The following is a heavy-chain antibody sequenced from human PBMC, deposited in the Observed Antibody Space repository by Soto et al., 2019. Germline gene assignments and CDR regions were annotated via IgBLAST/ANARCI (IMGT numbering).Heavy chain of an antibody. Sequence: SETLSLTCTVSVGAISGGCFYWTWIRQQPGKGLDGIGYSSSIGNTYYNPSLKSRLTISIDTSESQFSLKLSCVTAADTAVYDCERGRIAGRTFEYWGQGTPVTLSS. V-gene: IGHV4-31*03. CDR1: VGAISGGCFY. D-gene: IGHD6-6*01. CDR3: ERGRIAGRTFEY. J-gene: IGHJ4*02. CDR2: SSSIGNT.